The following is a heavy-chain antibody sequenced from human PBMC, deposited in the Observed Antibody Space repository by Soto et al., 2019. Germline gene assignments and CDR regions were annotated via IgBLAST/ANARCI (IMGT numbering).Heavy chain of an antibody. D-gene: IGHD1-26*01. Sequence: ASVKVSCKASGYTFTSYYMHWVRQAPGQGLEWMGIINPSGGSTSYAQKFQGRVTMTRDTSTSTVYMELSSLRSEDTAVYYCARELVPSGTSVPWDYWGQGTPVTVSS. CDR1: GYTFTSYY. V-gene: IGHV1-46*01. CDR3: ARELVPSGTSVPWDY. CDR2: INPSGGST. J-gene: IGHJ4*02.